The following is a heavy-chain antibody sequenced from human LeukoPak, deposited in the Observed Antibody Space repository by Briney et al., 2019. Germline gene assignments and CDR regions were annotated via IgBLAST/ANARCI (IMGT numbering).Heavy chain of an antibody. J-gene: IGHJ3*02. CDR1: GFTFSSYG. CDR3: AKDFPAWYYYGSGSRGGAFDI. Sequence: PGGSLRLSCAASGFTFSSYGMSWVRQAPGKGLEWVSAISGSGGSTYYADSVKGRFTISRDNSKNTLYLQMNSLRAEDTAVYYCAKDFPAWYYYGSGSRGGAFDIWGQGTMVTVSS. D-gene: IGHD3-10*01. V-gene: IGHV3-23*01. CDR2: ISGSGGST.